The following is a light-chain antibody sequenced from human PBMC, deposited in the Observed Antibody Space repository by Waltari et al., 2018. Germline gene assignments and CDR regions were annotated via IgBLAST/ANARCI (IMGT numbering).Light chain of an antibody. Sequence: DVVMTQSPLSLPITPGQPASISCRSSQSLVHSNGNTYLSWYQQKPGQPPRRLIYEVSNQDSGVPDRFSGSGAGTDFTLKISRVEAEDVGVYYCEQGTHLPYSFGQGTKVEIK. CDR2: EVS. V-gene: IGKV2-30*02. CDR3: EQGTHLPYS. CDR1: QSLVHSNGNTY. J-gene: IGKJ2*03.